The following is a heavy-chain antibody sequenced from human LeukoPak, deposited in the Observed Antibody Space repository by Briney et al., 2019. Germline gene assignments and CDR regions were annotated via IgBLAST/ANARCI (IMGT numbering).Heavy chain of an antibody. CDR3: ARGLHFGGYSSGWYVKSYYYYYYMDV. J-gene: IGHJ6*03. V-gene: IGHV4-38-2*02. D-gene: IGHD6-19*01. CDR2: IYHSGRT. Sequence: SETLSLTCTVSGYSISSGYYWGWIRQPPGKGLEWIGSIYHSGRTFYNPSLKSRVTISVDTSKNQFSLKLTSVTAADTAVYYCARGLHFGGYSSGWYVKSYYYYYYMDVWGKGTTVTVSS. CDR1: GYSISSGYY.